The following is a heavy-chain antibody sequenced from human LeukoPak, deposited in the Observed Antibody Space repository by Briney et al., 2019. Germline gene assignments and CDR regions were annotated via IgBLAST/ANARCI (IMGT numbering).Heavy chain of an antibody. V-gene: IGHV5-51*01. D-gene: IGHD6-13*01. CDR1: GYSFTSYW. CDR3: ARQGAAGKYYYYYMDV. J-gene: IGHJ6*03. Sequence: GESLKISCKXSGYSFTSYWIGWVRQMPGKGLEWMGIIYPGDSDTRYSPSFQGQVTISADKSISTAYLQWSSLKASDTAMYYCARQGAAGKYYYYYMDVWGKGTTVTVSS. CDR2: IYPGDSDT.